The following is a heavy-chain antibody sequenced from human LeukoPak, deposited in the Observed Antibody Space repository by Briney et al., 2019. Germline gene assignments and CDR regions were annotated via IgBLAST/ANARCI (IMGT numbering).Heavy chain of an antibody. V-gene: IGHV4-34*01. D-gene: IGHD3-10*01. J-gene: IGHJ4*02. CDR2: INRSGST. Sequence: SETLSLTCGVYGGSFSGYYWSWIRQPPGKGLEWIGEINRSGSTNFSPSLKSRVTISVDTSKNQFSLRLSSVTAADTAVYYCARRGYYGSGSDYWGQGTLVTVSS. CDR1: GGSFSGYY. CDR3: ARRGYYGSGSDY.